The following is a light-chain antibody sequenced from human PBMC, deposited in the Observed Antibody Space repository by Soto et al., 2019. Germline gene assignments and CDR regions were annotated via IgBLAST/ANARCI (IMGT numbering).Light chain of an antibody. V-gene: IGKV1-39*01. Sequence: DIRMTQSPSSLSASLGDRVTITCRASQTVEIYLNWYQQRPGKAPKLLISGASTLQGGVPSRFSGSGSGTAFTLTITSLQSEDVATYYCQQPYTMPLTFGPGTRV. CDR1: QTVEIY. J-gene: IGKJ3*01. CDR2: GAS. CDR3: QQPYTMPLT.